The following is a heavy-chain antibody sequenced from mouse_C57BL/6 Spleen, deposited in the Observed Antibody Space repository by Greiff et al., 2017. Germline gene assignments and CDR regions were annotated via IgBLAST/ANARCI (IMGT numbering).Heavy chain of an antibody. J-gene: IGHJ2*01. CDR3: ARAAQANDY. D-gene: IGHD3-2*02. V-gene: IGHV1-69*01. CDR2: IDPSDSYT. CDR1: GYTFTSYW. Sequence: VQLQQPGAELVMPGASVKLSCKASGYTFTSYWMHWVKQRPGQGLEWIGEIDPSDSYTNYNQKFKGKSTLTVDKSSSTAYMQLSSLTSEDSAVYYSARAAQANDYWGQGTTLTVSS.